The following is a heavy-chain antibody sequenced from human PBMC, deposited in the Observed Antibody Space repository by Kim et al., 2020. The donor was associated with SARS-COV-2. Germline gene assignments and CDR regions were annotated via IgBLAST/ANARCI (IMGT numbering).Heavy chain of an antibody. CDR3: AKVMSRIGYSYGDY. J-gene: IGHJ4*02. CDR1: GFTFDDDT. CDR2: ISWDGGST. Sequence: GGSLRLSCAVSGFTFDDDTMHWVRQAPGKGLEWVSLISWDGGSTYYADSVKGRFTISRDNSKNSLYLQMNSLRTEDTALYYCAKVMSRIGYSYGDYWGQGTLVTVSS. D-gene: IGHD5-18*01. V-gene: IGHV3-43*01.